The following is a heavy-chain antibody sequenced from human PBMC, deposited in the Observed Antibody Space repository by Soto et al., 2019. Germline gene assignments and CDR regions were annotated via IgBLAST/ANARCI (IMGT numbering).Heavy chain of an antibody. V-gene: IGHV3-33*01. D-gene: IGHD5-18*01. CDR3: ARKLDRYGGAFYLGL. CDR2: IWYDGSNK. J-gene: IGHJ4*02. CDR1: GFTFSSYG. Sequence: QVQLVESGGGVVQPGRSLRLSCAASGFTFSSYGMHWVRQAPGKGLEWVAVIWYDGSNKYYADSVKGRFTISRDNSKDPLYLQMNRLRAGETAVYYWARKLDRYGGAFYLGLWGPGTLVTVSS.